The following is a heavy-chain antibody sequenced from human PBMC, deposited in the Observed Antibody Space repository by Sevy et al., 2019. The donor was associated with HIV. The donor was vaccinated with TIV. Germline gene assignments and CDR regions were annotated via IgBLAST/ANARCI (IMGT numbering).Heavy chain of an antibody. CDR3: RSSWYGGPYYYYYMDV. J-gene: IGHJ6*03. Sequence: GGSLRLSCAASGFTVSSNYMSWVRQAPGKGLEWVSVIYSGGSTYYGDSEKGRFTITSDNSKNTLYLQMNSLIAEDTAVYYCRSSWYGGPYYYYYMDVWGKGTTVTVSS. CDR2: IYSGGST. CDR1: GFTVSSNY. D-gene: IGHD6-13*01. V-gene: IGHV3-53*01.